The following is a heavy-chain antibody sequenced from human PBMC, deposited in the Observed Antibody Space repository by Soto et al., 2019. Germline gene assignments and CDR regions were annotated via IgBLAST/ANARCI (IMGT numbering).Heavy chain of an antibody. CDR3: ARLGGYVSVGYYYLWDS. V-gene: IGHV4-39*01. CDR2: INPRGST. D-gene: IGHD3-22*01. Sequence: QLQLQESGPGLVKPSETLSLTCRVSDGSMNSDSSYWGWIRQPPGKGLEWIGVINPRGSTYHNLSLKGRVTMSVDASRNQFSLKLTSMTAADTAVYYCARLGGYVSVGYYYLWDSWGQGTLVTVSS. CDR1: DGSMNSDSSY. J-gene: IGHJ4*02.